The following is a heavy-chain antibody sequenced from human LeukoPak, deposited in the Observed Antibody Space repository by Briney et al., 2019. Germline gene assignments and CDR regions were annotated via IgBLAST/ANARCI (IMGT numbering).Heavy chain of an antibody. CDR3: ARAGHVITMIVVLDAFDI. V-gene: IGHV3-48*03. D-gene: IGHD3-22*01. Sequence: GGSLRLSCAASGFTFSSYEMNWVRQAPGKGLEWLSYISSSGSTIYYADSVKGRFTISRDNAKSSLYLQMNTLRAEDTAVYYCARAGHVITMIVVLDAFDIWGQGAMVTVSS. J-gene: IGHJ3*02. CDR2: ISSSGSTI. CDR1: GFTFSSYE.